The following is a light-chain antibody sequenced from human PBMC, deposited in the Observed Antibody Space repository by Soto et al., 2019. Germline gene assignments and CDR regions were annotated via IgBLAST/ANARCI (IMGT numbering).Light chain of an antibody. CDR3: CSYGGSSALPYV. J-gene: IGLJ1*01. CDR2: EVA. Sequence: QSVLTQPASVSGSPGQSITISCTGTSSDVGRYNFVSWYQQHPGKVPKLIIYEVAERPSGVSNRFSGSKFGNTASLTISGLLPEDEADYYCCSYGGSSALPYVFGAGTKLTVL. V-gene: IGLV2-23*02. CDR1: SSDVGRYNF.